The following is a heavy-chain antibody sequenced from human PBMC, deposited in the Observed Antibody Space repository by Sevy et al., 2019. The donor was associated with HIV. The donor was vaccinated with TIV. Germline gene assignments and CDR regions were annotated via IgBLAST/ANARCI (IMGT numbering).Heavy chain of an antibody. D-gene: IGHD3-3*01. J-gene: IGHJ6*02. CDR2: IRYDGSNK. CDR1: GFTLSSYG. V-gene: IGHV3-33*01. Sequence: GVSLRLSCAASGFTLSSYGMHWVRQAPGKGLEWVAVIRYDGSNKYYAGSVKGRFTISRDNSKNTLYLQMNSLRAEDTAVYYCARDRLGITISAEWGGGMDVWGQGTTVTVSS. CDR3: ARDRLGITISAEWGGGMDV.